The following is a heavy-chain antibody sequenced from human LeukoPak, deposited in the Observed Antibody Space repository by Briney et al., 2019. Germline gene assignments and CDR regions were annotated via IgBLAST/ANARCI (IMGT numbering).Heavy chain of an antibody. Sequence: SQTLSLTCTVSGGSISSGSYYWSWIRQPAGKGLEWIGRIYTSGSTNYNPSLKGRVTISVDTSKNQFSLKLSSVTAADTAVYYCARTQLGDYFDYWGQGTLVTV. V-gene: IGHV4-61*02. CDR1: GGSISSGSYY. CDR3: ARTQLGDYFDY. J-gene: IGHJ4*02. CDR2: IYTSGST. D-gene: IGHD6-6*01.